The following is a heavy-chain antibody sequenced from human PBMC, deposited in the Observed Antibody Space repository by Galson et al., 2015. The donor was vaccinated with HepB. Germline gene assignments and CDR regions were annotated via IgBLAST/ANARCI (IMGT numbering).Heavy chain of an antibody. Sequence: QSGAEVKKPGESLKISCKGSGYSFTSYWIGWVRQMPGKGLEWMGIIYPGDSDTRYSPSFQGQVTISADKSISTAYLQWSSLKASDTAMYYCCLGYSGYERTDFGNSPFDYWGQGTLVTVSS. CDR1: GYSFTSYW. CDR2: IYPGDSDT. CDR3: CLGYSGYERTDFGNSPFDY. J-gene: IGHJ4*02. D-gene: IGHD5-12*01. V-gene: IGHV5-51*03.